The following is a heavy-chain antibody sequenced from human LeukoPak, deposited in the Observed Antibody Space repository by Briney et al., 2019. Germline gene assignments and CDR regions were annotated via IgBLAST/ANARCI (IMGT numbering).Heavy chain of an antibody. CDR3: ARPAHLYCSDNTCYFDY. J-gene: IGHJ4*02. CDR2: IRSDGSNK. Sequence: GGSLRLSCAASGFTFSYFDMHWVRQAPGKGLEWVASIRSDGSNKYYTDSVKGRFSISRDNSKNILYLQIDSLRAEDTAVFYCARPAHLYCSDNTCYFDYWGQGTLVTVSS. V-gene: IGHV3-30*02. D-gene: IGHD2-15*01. CDR1: GFTFSYFD.